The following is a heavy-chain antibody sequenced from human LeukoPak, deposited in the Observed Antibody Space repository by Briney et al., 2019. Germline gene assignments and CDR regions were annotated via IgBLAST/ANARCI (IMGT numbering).Heavy chain of an antibody. D-gene: IGHD5-24*01. CDR2: ISGSGSRT. Sequence: PGGSLRLSCVASGFTFNHYAMTWVRQAPGKGLEWVSVISGSGSRTDYADSLKGRFTISRDNSKNTLFPQVNSLEAEDTVVYFCAKGRRATFRYDAFDIWGRGTVVTVSS. J-gene: IGHJ3*02. CDR3: AKGRRATFRYDAFDI. V-gene: IGHV3-23*01. CDR1: GFTFNHYA.